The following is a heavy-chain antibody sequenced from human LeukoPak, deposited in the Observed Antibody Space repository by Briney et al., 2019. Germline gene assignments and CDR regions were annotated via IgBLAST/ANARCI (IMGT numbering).Heavy chain of an antibody. CDR1: GGSISSGGYY. V-gene: IGHV4-31*03. CDR3: ARTIGRNNWFDP. Sequence: SETLSLACTVSGGSISSGGYYWSWIRQHPGKGLEWIGYIYYSGSTYYNPSLKSRVTISVDTSKNQFSLKLSSVTAADTAVYYCARTIGRNNWFDPWGQGTLVTVSS. J-gene: IGHJ5*02. CDR2: IYYSGST. D-gene: IGHD3-10*01.